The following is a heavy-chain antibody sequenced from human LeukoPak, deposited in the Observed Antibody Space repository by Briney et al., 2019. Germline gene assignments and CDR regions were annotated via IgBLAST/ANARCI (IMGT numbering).Heavy chain of an antibody. D-gene: IGHD1-14*01. Sequence: PGGSLRLSCAASGFTFSNYAMTWVRQAPGKGLEWVSTVTGNGGSTYYADSVKGRFTISRDNPKNTLFLQVNSLRVEDTAVYYCAKGGLTTPLHYWGQGALVTVSS. CDR2: VTGNGGST. CDR1: GFTFSNYA. J-gene: IGHJ4*02. V-gene: IGHV3-23*01. CDR3: AKGGLTTPLHY.